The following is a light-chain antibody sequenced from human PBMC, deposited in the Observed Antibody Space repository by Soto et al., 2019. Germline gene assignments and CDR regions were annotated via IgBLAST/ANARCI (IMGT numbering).Light chain of an antibody. CDR3: QQYGSSLFT. CDR1: QSVSSSS. Sequence: ESVLTQSPGTLSLSPGERATLSCRASQSVSSSSFACYQHTPGQAPRLLIYGASSRATGIPDRFSGSGSGTDFTLTISRLEPEDFAVYYCQQYGSSLFTFGPGTKVDIK. CDR2: GAS. J-gene: IGKJ3*01. V-gene: IGKV3-20*01.